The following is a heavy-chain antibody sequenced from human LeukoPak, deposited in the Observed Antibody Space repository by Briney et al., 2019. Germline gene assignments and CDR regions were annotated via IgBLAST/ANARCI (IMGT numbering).Heavy chain of an antibody. CDR1: GGSISSSNW. D-gene: IGHD2-15*01. CDR3: ARHVHCSGGSCYRYGLDV. J-gene: IGHJ6*02. CDR2: IYHSGST. Sequence: SETLSLTCAVSGGSISSSNWWSWVRQPPGKGLEWIGEIYHSGSTNYNPSLNSRVTISVDTSKNQFSLKLSSVTAADTAVYYCARHVHCSGGSCYRYGLDVWGQGTTVTVSS. V-gene: IGHV4-4*02.